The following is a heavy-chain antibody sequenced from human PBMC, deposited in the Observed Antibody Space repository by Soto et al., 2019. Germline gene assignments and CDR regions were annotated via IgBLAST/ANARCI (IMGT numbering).Heavy chain of an antibody. D-gene: IGHD3-3*01. CDR3: ARVSKSFWSGYYTVGYYFDY. CDR2: IYYSGST. CDR1: GGSISSYY. Sequence: SETLSLTCTVSGGSISSYYWSWIRQPPGKGLERIGYIYYSGSTNYNPSLKIRVTISVDTSKNQFSLKLSSVTAADTAVYYCARVSKSFWSGYYTVGYYFDYWGQGTQVTVSS. J-gene: IGHJ4*02. V-gene: IGHV4-59*01.